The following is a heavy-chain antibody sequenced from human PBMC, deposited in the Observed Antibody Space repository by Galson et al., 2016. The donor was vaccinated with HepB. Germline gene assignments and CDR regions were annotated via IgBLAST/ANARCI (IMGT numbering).Heavy chain of an antibody. CDR3: AKDPSRLLEAGRLDS. D-gene: IGHD6-19*01. CDR1: GFTFSNYG. J-gene: IGHJ4*02. V-gene: IGHV3-30*02. CDR2: IWYDGSKK. Sequence: SLRLSCAASGFTFSNYGMHWVRQAPGKGLEWVAIIWYDGSKKYYADSVKGRFTISRDNSKTTVYLQTNSLRAEDTAVYYCAKDPSRLLEAGRLDSWGQGTLVTVSS.